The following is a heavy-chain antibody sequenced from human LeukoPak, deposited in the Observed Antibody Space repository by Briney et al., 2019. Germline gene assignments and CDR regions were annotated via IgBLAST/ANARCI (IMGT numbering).Heavy chain of an antibody. J-gene: IGHJ4*02. Sequence: ASVRVSCKASGGTFPNYDISWVRQAPGQGLEWMGRFVPSVDVANYSPKFRGRVTITADKSTTTVFMELSSLRSEDTAVYYCATLCSGGFCYVDYWGQGILVTVSS. V-gene: IGHV1-69*04. CDR3: ATLCSGGFCYVDY. D-gene: IGHD2-15*01. CDR2: FVPSVDVA. CDR1: GGTFPNYD.